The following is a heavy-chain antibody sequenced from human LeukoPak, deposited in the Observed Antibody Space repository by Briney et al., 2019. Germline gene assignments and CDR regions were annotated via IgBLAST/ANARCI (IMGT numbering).Heavy chain of an antibody. V-gene: IGHV1-69*05. CDR1: GGTFSSYA. CDR3: AREGRGYDSTNY. J-gene: IGHJ4*02. D-gene: IGHD5-12*01. CDR2: IIPIFGTA. Sequence: ASVKVSCKASGGTFSSYAISWVRQAPGQGLEWMGGIIPIFGTANYAQKFQGRVTITTDESTSTAYVELSSLRSEDTAVYYCAREGRGYDSTNYWGQGTLVTVSS.